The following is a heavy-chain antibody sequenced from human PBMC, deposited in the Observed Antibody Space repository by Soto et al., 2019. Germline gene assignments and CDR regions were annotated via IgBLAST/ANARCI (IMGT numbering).Heavy chain of an antibody. CDR3: ATSPKYCISTSCYPYYYYGMDV. Sequence: QVQLVQSGAEVKKPGSSVKVSCKASGGTFSSYAISWVRQAPGHVLEWMGGIIPIFGTANYAQKFQGRVTITADESTSTAYTELSSLRSEDTAVYYCATSPKYCISTSCYPYYYYGMDVWGQGTTVTVSS. CDR2: IIPIFGTA. V-gene: IGHV1-69*12. CDR1: GGTFSSYA. D-gene: IGHD2-2*01. J-gene: IGHJ6*02.